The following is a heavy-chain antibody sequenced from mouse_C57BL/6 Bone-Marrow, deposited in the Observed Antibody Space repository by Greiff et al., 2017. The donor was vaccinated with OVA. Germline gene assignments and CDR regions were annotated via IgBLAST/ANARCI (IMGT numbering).Heavy chain of an antibody. D-gene: IGHD2-3*01. J-gene: IGHJ3*01. Sequence: QVQLQQSGAELVRPGTSVKVSCKASGYAFTNYLIEWVKQRPGQGLEWIGVINPGSGGTNYNEKFKGKATLTADKSSSTAYMQLSSLTSEDSAVYFCARSPLYDPFAYWGQGTLVTVSA. V-gene: IGHV1-54*01. CDR3: ARSPLYDPFAY. CDR2: INPGSGGT. CDR1: GYAFTNYL.